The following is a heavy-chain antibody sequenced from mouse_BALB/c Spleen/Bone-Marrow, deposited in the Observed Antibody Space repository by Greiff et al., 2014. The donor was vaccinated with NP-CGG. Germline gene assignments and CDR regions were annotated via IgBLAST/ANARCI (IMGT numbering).Heavy chain of an antibody. V-gene: IGHV5-6-2*01. CDR1: GFTFSSYY. Sequence: EVKLVESGGGLVKLGGSLKLSCAASGFTFSSYYMSWVRQTPEKRLELVAAINSNGGGTYYPDTVKGRFTISRDNAKNTLYLQMSSLRSEDTALYYCARRFTTGVTTGAMDYWGQGTSVTGSS. CDR3: ARRFTTGVTTGAMDY. D-gene: IGHD1-1*01. J-gene: IGHJ4*01. CDR2: INSNGGGT.